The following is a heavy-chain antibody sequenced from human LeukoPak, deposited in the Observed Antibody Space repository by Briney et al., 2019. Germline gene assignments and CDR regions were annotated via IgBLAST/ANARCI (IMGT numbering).Heavy chain of an antibody. V-gene: IGHV3-23*01. J-gene: IGHJ4*02. D-gene: IGHD1-26*01. CDR1: GFPFSTYA. CDR3: VKDGGIYPAWYFEY. CDR2: LSDIGSMI. Sequence: GGSLRLSCAASGFPFSTYAMTWVRQAPGKGLEWVSTLSDIGSMIYYADSVEGRFTISRDNSKNTVYLQMNSLRADDTAVYYCVKDGGIYPAWYFEYWGQGTLVTVSS.